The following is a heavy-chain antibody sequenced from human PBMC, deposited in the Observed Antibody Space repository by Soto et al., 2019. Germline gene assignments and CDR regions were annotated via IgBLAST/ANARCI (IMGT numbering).Heavy chain of an antibody. J-gene: IGHJ4*02. Sequence: PSVKVSCKASGVTFSIYAISWVRQAPGQGLEWMGGIIPIFGTANYAQKFQGRVTITADESTSTAYMELSSLRSEDTAVYYCALYFGGVIPPTYYFDYWGQGTLVTVSS. CDR3: ALYFGGVIPPTYYFDY. CDR2: IIPIFGTA. V-gene: IGHV1-69*13. CDR1: GVTFSIYA. D-gene: IGHD3-16*01.